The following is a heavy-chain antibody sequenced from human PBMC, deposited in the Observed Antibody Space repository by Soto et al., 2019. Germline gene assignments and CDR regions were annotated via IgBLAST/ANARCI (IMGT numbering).Heavy chain of an antibody. CDR3: ARTMYGSRRYREGLYYYGIDV. CDR2: ISYDGSNK. V-gene: IGHV3-30-3*01. J-gene: IGHJ6*02. D-gene: IGHD3-10*01. Sequence: GRSLRLSCAASGFTFSSYAMHWVRQAPGKGLEWVAVISYDGSNKYYADSVKGRFTISRDNSKNTLYLQMNRLRADDTAVYYCARTMYGSRRYREGLYYYGIDVWGQGPTVT. CDR1: GFTFSSYA.